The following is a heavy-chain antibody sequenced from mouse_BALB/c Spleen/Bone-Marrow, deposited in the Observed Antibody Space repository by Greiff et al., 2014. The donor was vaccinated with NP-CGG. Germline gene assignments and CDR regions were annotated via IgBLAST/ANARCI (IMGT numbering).Heavy chain of an antibody. V-gene: IGHV3-1*02. D-gene: IGHD2-3*01. CDR2: IHYSGTT. J-gene: IGHJ4*01. Sequence: VQLQQSGPDLVKPSQSLSLTCTVTGYSITSGYSWHWIRQFPGNKLEWMGYIHYSGTTNYNPSLKGRISITRDTSKNQFFLQLNSVTSDDTATYYCARLNDGYLYYAMDYWGQGTSVTVSS. CDR3: ARLNDGYLYYAMDY. CDR1: GYSITSGYS.